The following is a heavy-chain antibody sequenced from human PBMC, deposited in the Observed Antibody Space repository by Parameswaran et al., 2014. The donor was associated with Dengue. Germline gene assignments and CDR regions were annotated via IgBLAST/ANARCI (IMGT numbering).Heavy chain of an antibody. CDR3: ARDGYPGVVVAASFPSNWFDP. J-gene: IGHJ5*02. CDR2: ISAYNGNT. D-gene: IGHD2-15*01. V-gene: IGHV1-18*03. Sequence: WVRQAPGQGLEWMGWISAYNGNTNYAQKLQGRVTMTTDTSTSTAYMELRSLRSDDMAVYYCARDGYPGVVVAASFPSNWFDPWGQGTLVTVSS.